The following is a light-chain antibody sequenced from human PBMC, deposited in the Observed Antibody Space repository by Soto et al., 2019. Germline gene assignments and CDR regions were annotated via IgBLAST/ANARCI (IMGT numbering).Light chain of an antibody. CDR3: QQYGRSPNT. CDR1: QSVSSSY. CDR2: GAS. J-gene: IGKJ4*01. V-gene: IGKV3-20*01. Sequence: EIVLTQSPGTLSLSPGERATLSCRASQSVSSSYLAWYQQKPGQAPRLLMYGASNRATGIPDRFSGSGSGTDFTLTISRLEPEDFAVYYCQQYGRSPNTFGGGTKVDIK.